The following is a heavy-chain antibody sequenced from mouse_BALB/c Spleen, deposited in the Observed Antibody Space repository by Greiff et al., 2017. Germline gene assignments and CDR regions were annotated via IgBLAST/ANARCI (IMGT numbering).Heavy chain of an antibody. Sequence: VQVVESGPGLVAPSQSLSITCTVSGFSLTSYGVHWVRQPPGKGLEWLGVIWAGGSTNYNSALMSRLSISKDNSKSQVFLKMNSLQTDDTAMYYCARLLGVDAMDYWGQGTSVTVSS. CDR2: IWAGGST. CDR1: GFSLTSYG. J-gene: IGHJ4*01. V-gene: IGHV2-9*02. CDR3: ARLLGVDAMDY. D-gene: IGHD2-12*01.